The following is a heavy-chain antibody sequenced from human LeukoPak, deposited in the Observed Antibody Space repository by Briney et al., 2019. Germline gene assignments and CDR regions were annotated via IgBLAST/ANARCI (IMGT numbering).Heavy chain of an antibody. V-gene: IGHV4-59*12. Sequence: PSETLSLTCIVSGGSISGDYWNWIRQPPGKGLEWIGYIYYSGSTSYNPSLKSRVTMSIDTSKNQFSLKLNSVTAADTAVYYCAREPYDFWSGYPSNWFDPWGQGTLVTVSS. CDR2: IYYSGST. CDR3: AREPYDFWSGYPSNWFDP. CDR1: GGSISGDY. D-gene: IGHD3-3*01. J-gene: IGHJ5*02.